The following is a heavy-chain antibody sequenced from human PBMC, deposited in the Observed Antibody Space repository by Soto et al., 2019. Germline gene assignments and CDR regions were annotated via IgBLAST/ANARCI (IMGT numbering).Heavy chain of an antibody. CDR2: MNPNSGNT. CDR3: ARAPYDFWSGYSNDAFDS. D-gene: IGHD3-3*01. Sequence: ASVKVSCKASGYTFTSYDINWVRQATGQGLEWMGWMNPNSGNTGYAQKFQGRVTMTRNTSISTAYMELSSLRSEDTAVYYCARAPYDFWSGYSNDAFDSWGQGTMVTVSS. J-gene: IGHJ3*02. V-gene: IGHV1-8*01. CDR1: GYTFTSYD.